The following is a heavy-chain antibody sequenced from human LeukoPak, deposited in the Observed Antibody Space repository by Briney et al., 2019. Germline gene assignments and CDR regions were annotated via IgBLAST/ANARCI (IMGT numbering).Heavy chain of an antibody. Sequence: PGGSLRLSCAASGFTVSSNYMSWVRQAPGKGLEWVSVIYSGSSTYYADSVKGRFTISRDNSKNTLYLQMNSLRAEDTAVYYCAAGYSSSWYKTYNWFDPWGQGTLVTVSS. CDR1: GFTVSSNY. CDR3: AAGYSSSWYKTYNWFDP. V-gene: IGHV3-53*01. D-gene: IGHD6-13*01. J-gene: IGHJ5*02. CDR2: IYSGSST.